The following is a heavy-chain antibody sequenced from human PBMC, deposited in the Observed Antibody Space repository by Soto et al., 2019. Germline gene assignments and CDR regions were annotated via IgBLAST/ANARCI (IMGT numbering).Heavy chain of an antibody. Sequence: EVQLVESGGGLVQPGGSLRLSCAASGFTFSSYSMNWVRQAPGKGLEWVSYISSSSSTIYYADSVKGRFTISRDNAKNSPFLQMNSLRAEDAAVYYCATYCTSTTCPLGVFNWGQGTLVTVSS. V-gene: IGHV3-48*01. J-gene: IGHJ4*02. D-gene: IGHD2-2*01. CDR1: GFTFSSYS. CDR2: ISSSSSTI. CDR3: ATYCTSTTCPLGVFN.